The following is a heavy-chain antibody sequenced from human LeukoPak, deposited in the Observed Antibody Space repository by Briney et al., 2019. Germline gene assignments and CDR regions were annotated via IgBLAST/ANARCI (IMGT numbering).Heavy chain of an antibody. CDR1: GFTFSSYA. CDR3: ARDRSIVPFGFDY. J-gene: IGHJ4*02. V-gene: IGHV3-23*01. Sequence: PGGSLRLSCAASGFTFSSYAMSWVRQAPGKGLEWVSAISGGGGSTYYADSVKGRSTISRDNSKNTLYLQMNSLRAEDTAVYYCARDRSIVPFGFDYWGQGTLVTVSS. CDR2: ISGGGGST. D-gene: IGHD6-6*01.